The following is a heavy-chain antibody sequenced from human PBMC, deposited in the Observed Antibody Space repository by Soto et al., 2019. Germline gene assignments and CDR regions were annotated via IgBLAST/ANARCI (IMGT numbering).Heavy chain of an antibody. V-gene: IGHV4-59*08. Sequence: QVQLQESGPGLVKPSETLSLTCTVSGGSISSYYWSWIRQPPGKGLEWIGYIYYSGSTNYNPSLKIRVTISVDTSKNQFSRKLSSVTAADTAVYYCARHPPQYYDILAGPDAFDIWGQGTMVTVSS. D-gene: IGHD3-9*01. CDR2: IYYSGST. CDR1: GGSISSYY. CDR3: ARHPPQYYDILAGPDAFDI. J-gene: IGHJ3*02.